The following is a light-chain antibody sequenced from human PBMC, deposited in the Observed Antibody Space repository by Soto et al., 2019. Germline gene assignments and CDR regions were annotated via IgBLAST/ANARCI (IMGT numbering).Light chain of an antibody. CDR1: QSISNY. J-gene: IGKJ3*01. Sequence: DIQMTQSPSSLSASVGDRVTITCRASQSISNYLNWYQQKPGKAPKVLIYAASTLQSGVPSRFSASGSGTDFTLTISSLQAEDFATYYCQQSYSTLFTFGPGTKVDIK. V-gene: IGKV1-39*01. CDR2: AAS. CDR3: QQSYSTLFT.